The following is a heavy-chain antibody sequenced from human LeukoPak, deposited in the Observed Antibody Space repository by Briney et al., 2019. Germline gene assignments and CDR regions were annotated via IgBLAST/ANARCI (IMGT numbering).Heavy chain of an antibody. D-gene: IGHD2-2*02. CDR3: ARDTIVVPAAIDYYYGMDV. CDR1: GFTFSNYA. CDR2: ISGSGGST. J-gene: IGHJ6*02. V-gene: IGHV3-23*01. Sequence: PGGSLRLSCAASGFTFSNYAMNWVRQAPGKGLEWVSSISGSGGSTFYADSVKGRFTISRDNAKNSLYLQMNSLRAEDTAVYYCARDTIVVPAAIDYYYGMDVWGQGTTVTVSS.